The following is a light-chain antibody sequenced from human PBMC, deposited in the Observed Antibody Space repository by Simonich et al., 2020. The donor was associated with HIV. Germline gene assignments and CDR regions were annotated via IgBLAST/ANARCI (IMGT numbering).Light chain of an antibody. Sequence: DIQMTQSPSTLSASVGDRVTITCRASQSISSWLAWYQQNPGKAPKLLIYKASSLESGVPSRFSGSGSGTEFTLTISSLQAEDVAVYYCQQYYSAPRTFGQGTKVEIK. V-gene: IGKV1-5*03. CDR3: QQYYSAPRT. CDR2: KAS. J-gene: IGKJ1*01. CDR1: QSISSW.